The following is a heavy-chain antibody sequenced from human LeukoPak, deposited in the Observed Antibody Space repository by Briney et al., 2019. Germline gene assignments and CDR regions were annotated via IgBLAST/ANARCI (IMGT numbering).Heavy chain of an antibody. CDR1: GFTVSSNY. J-gene: IGHJ4*02. CDR3: AGQWLPQPIDY. V-gene: IGHV3-53*01. Sequence: GGSLRLSCAASGFTVSSNYMSWVRQAPGKGLEWVSVIYSGGSTYYADSVKGRFTISRDNSKNTLYLQMNSLRAEDTAVYYCAGQWLPQPIDYWGQGTLVTASS. CDR2: IYSGGST. D-gene: IGHD6-19*01.